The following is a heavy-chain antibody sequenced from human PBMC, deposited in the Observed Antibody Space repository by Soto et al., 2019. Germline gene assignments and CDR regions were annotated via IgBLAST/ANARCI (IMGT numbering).Heavy chain of an antibody. J-gene: IGHJ5*02. V-gene: IGHV1-69*02. CDR1: GGTFSSYT. CDR3: ARVDYGSETPWFDP. Sequence: QVQLVQSGAEVKKPGSSVKVSCKASGGTFSSYTISWVRQAPGQGLEWMGRIIPILGIANYAQKFQGRVRITADKSTSTAYMELSSLRSEDTAVYYCARVDYGSETPWFDPWGQGTLVTVSS. CDR2: IIPILGIA. D-gene: IGHD3-10*01.